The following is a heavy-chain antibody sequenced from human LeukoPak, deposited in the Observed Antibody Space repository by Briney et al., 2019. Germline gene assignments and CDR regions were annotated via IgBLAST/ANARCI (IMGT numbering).Heavy chain of an antibody. CDR1: GGSISSGGYY. CDR3: AREASGYSYGYYYYYMDV. J-gene: IGHJ6*03. D-gene: IGHD5-18*01. CDR2: IYYSGST. V-gene: IGHV4-31*03. Sequence: SQTLSLTCTVSGGSISSGGYYWSWIRQHPGKGLEWIGYIYYSGSTYYNPSLKSRVTISVDTSKNQFSLKLSPVTAADTAVYYCAREASGYSYGYYYYYMDVWGKGTTVTVSS.